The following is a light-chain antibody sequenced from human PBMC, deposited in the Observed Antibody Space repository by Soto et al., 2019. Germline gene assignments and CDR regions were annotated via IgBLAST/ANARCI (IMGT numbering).Light chain of an antibody. CDR3: QHYNNWPIT. V-gene: IGKV3-15*01. CDR1: QSVASN. J-gene: IGKJ5*01. Sequence: EIVMTQSPASLSVSPGESVTLSCRASQSVASNLAWYQQKPGQAPRLLSYGTSTRATGVPARFSGSGSGTDFTLTISSLQAADFAVYHCQHYNNWPITFGQGTRLEIK. CDR2: GTS.